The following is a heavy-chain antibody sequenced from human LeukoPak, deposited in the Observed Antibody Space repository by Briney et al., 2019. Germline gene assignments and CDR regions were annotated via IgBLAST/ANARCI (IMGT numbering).Heavy chain of an antibody. CDR2: IYYSGST. Sequence: SQTLSLTCTVSGGSISSGGYYSSWIRQHPGKCLEWIGYIYYSGSTYYNPSLKSRVTISVDTSKNQFSLKLSSVTAADTAVYHCAREGGYYDSSGYYYWGQGTLVTVSS. V-gene: IGHV4-31*03. D-gene: IGHD3-22*01. J-gene: IGHJ4*02. CDR3: AREGGYYDSSGYYY. CDR1: GGSISSGGYY.